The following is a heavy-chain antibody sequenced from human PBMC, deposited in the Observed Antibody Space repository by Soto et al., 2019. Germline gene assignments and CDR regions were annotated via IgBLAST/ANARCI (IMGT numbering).Heavy chain of an antibody. CDR2: ISGSGGST. CDR1: GFTFSSYA. D-gene: IGHD5-18*01. Sequence: PGGSLRLSCAASGFTFSSYAMSWVRQAPGKXLEWVSAISGSGGSTYYADSVKGRFTISRDNSKNTLYLQMNSLRAEDTAVYYCAKDQVHSYGLSGGPKFDYWGQGTLVTVSS. V-gene: IGHV3-23*01. J-gene: IGHJ4*02. CDR3: AKDQVHSYGLSGGPKFDY.